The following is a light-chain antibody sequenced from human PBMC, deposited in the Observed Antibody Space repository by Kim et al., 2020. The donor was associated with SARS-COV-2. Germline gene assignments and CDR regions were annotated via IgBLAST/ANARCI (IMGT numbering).Light chain of an antibody. J-gene: IGLJ1*01. CDR1: SSDIGAYEN. CDR3: CSYARTSYV. CDR2: EVS. Sequence: PGQSVTISCTGSSSDIGAYENVSWYQQHPGKAPKLMISEVSKRSSGVPVRFSGSKSGNTASLTVSGLQAEDEADYYCCSYARTSYVFGTGTKVTVL. V-gene: IGLV2-8*01.